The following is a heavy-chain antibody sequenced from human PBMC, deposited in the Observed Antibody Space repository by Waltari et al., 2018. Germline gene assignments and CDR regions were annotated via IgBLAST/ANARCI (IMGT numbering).Heavy chain of an antibody. V-gene: IGHV4-61*02. CDR1: GGPISSGSYY. D-gene: IGHD6-13*01. CDR2: IYTSGST. J-gene: IGHJ4*02. Sequence: QVQLQESGPGLVKPSQTLSLTCTVSGGPISSGSYYWSWIRQPAGKGLEWIGRIYTSGSTNYNPSLKSRVTISVDTSKNQFSLKLSSVTAADTAVYYCARDYSSSWYFDYWGQGTLVTVSS. CDR3: ARDYSSSWYFDY.